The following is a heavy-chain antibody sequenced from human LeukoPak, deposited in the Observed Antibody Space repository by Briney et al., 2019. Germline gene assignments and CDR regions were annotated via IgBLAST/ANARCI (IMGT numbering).Heavy chain of an antibody. CDR3: ARDPLYTGTFDY. Sequence: GRSLRLSCAASGFTFDDYAMHWVRQAPGKGLEWVSGISWNSGSIGYADSVKGRFTISRDNAKNSLYLQMNSLRAEDTAVYYCARDPLYTGTFDYWGQGTLVTVSS. V-gene: IGHV3-9*01. CDR2: ISWNSGSI. D-gene: IGHD1-1*01. CDR1: GFTFDDYA. J-gene: IGHJ4*02.